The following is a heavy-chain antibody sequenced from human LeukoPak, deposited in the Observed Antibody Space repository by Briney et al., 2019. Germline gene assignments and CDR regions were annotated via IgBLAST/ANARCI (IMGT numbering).Heavy chain of an antibody. CDR3: ATCRWLHFGTEAFDI. J-gene: IGHJ3*02. Sequence: GESLKISCKGSGYSFTSYWIGWVRQMPGKGLEWMGIIYPGDSDTRYSPSFQGQVTISADKSISTAYLQWSSLKASDTAMYYCATCRWLHFGTEAFDIWGQGTMVTVSS. CDR2: IYPGDSDT. CDR1: GYSFTSYW. V-gene: IGHV5-51*01. D-gene: IGHD5-24*01.